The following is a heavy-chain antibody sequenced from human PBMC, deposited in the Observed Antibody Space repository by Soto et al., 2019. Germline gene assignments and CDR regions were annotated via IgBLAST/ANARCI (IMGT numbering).Heavy chain of an antibody. CDR1: GFTVSSNY. Sequence: GGSLRLSCAASGFTVSSNYMSWVRQAPGKGLEWVSVIYSGGSTYYADSVKGRFTISRDNSENTLYLQMNSLRAEDTAVYYCARALLRVGGPFDYWGQGTLVTVSS. D-gene: IGHD3-16*01. V-gene: IGHV3-66*01. CDR3: ARALLRVGGPFDY. J-gene: IGHJ4*02. CDR2: IYSGGST.